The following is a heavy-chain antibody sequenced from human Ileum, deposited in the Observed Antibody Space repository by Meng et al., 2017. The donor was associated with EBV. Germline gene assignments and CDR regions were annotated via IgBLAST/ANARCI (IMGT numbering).Heavy chain of an antibody. CDR3: ASDQQVPFAY. D-gene: IGHD1/OR15-1a*01. V-gene: IGHV3-21*06. J-gene: IGHJ4*02. CDR1: GFSIGTDG. CDR2: ISSSSSNK. Sequence: VRLVESGGGMVKLGGSMRLSCTASGFSIGTDGMNWVRQAPGKGLEWVSSISSSSSNKYYTDTVKCRFTISRDNAKNSLYLQMNSLRAEDTAIYYCASDQQVPFAYWGQGTLVTVSS.